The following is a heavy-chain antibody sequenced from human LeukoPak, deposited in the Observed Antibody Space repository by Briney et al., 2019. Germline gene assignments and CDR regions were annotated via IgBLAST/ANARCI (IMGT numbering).Heavy chain of an antibody. D-gene: IGHD2-21*02. Sequence: SVKVSCKASGGTFSSYAISWVRQAPGQGLEWMGRIIPILGIANYAQKFQGRVTITADKSTGTAYMELSSLRSEDTAVYYCARDRVVTALHYYYGMDVWGQGTTVTVSS. V-gene: IGHV1-69*04. CDR2: IIPILGIA. CDR3: ARDRVVTALHYYYGMDV. J-gene: IGHJ6*02. CDR1: GGTFSSYA.